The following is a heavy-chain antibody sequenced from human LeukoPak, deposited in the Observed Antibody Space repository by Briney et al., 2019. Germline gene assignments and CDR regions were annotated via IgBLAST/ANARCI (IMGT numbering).Heavy chain of an antibody. V-gene: IGHV3-23*01. J-gene: IGHJ5*02. Sequence: GGSLRLTCAASGFTFSSYAMSWVRQAPGKGLEWVSAISGSGGSTYYADSVKGRFTISRDNSKNTLYLQMNSLRAEDTAVYYCAKGSIVVVPAAQFDPWGQGTLVTVSS. D-gene: IGHD2-2*01. CDR1: GFTFSSYA. CDR2: ISGSGGST. CDR3: AKGSIVVVPAAQFDP.